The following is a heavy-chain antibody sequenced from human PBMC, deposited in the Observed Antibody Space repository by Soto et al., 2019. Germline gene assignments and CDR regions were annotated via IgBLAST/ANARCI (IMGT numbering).Heavy chain of an antibody. D-gene: IGHD2-21*02. CDR3: ASEALCGADCYFFEY. CDR1: GFTFSNSE. CDR2: INYSGSNI. V-gene: IGHV3-48*03. J-gene: IGHJ4*02. Sequence: GGSLRLSCAASGFTFSNSEMFWVRQAPGKGLECVSKINYSGSNIYYSKSVKGRFTISRDNAKNSLSLQMNSLTDEDTAIYYCASEALCGADCYFFEYWGPGTLVTVYS.